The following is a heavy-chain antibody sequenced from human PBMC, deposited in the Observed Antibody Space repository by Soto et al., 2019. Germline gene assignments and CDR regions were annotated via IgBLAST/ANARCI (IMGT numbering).Heavy chain of an antibody. J-gene: IGHJ3*02. Sequence: SQTLSLTCAISGDSVSSNSAGWNWIRQSPSRGLEWLGKMYYRSKWYYDYAVSVESRISIAPDTFKNQFSLQLNSVTPEDTAVYYCAGARGAAADINAFDIWGQGTVVTVSS. CDR1: GDSVSSNSAG. CDR3: AGARGAAADINAFDI. D-gene: IGHD6-25*01. V-gene: IGHV6-1*01. CDR2: MYYRSKWYY.